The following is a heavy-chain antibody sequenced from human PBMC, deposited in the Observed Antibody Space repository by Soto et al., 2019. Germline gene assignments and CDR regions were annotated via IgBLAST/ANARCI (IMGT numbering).Heavy chain of an antibody. CDR2: IYYSGST. Sequence: SETLSLTCTVSGGSISSGDYYWSWIRQPPGKGLEWIGYIYYSGSTYYNPSLKSRVTISVDTSKNQFSLKLSSVTAAVTAVYYCARTIDSSGYYYPFFDYWGQGTLVTVSS. CDR3: ARTIDSSGYYYPFFDY. V-gene: IGHV4-30-4*01. D-gene: IGHD3-22*01. CDR1: GGSISSGDYY. J-gene: IGHJ4*02.